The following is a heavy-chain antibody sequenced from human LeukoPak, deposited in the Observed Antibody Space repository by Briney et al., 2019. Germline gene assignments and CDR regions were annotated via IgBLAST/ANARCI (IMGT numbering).Heavy chain of an antibody. CDR3: ARSTQGAVAGKFDY. CDR2: IYYSGST. J-gene: IGHJ4*02. Sequence: SETLSLTCTVSGGSISSGGYYWSWIRQHPGKGLEWIGYIYYSGSTYYNPSLKSRVTISVDTSKNQLSLKLSSVTAADTAVYFCARSTQGAVAGKFDYWGQGTLVTVSS. CDR1: GGSISSGGYY. D-gene: IGHD6-19*01. V-gene: IGHV4-31*03.